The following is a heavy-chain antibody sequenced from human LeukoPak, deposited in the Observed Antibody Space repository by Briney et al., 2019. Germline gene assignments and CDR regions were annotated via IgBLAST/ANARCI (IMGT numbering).Heavy chain of an antibody. Sequence: ASVKVSCKAPGYTFTSYGISWVRQAPGQGLEWMGWISAYNGNTNYAQKLQGRVTMTTDTSTSTAYMELRSLRSDDTAVYYCARDGAAAALDWFDPWGQGTLVTVSS. V-gene: IGHV1-18*01. CDR2: ISAYNGNT. CDR1: GYTFTSYG. CDR3: ARDGAAAALDWFDP. J-gene: IGHJ5*02. D-gene: IGHD6-13*01.